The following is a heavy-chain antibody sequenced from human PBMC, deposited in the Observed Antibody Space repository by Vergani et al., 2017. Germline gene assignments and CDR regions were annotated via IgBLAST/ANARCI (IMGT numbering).Heavy chain of an antibody. CDR1: GFDFSSYI. CDR3: ARVHSRGSISSGDALDV. Sequence: QLVESGGGWVQPGGSLRLSCVVSGFDFSSYIMNWVRQAPGKGLEWVSFVSTGTKSQSYAESVKGRFTISRDNAKNTLYLQMNSLRAEDTAVYYCARVHSRGSISSGDALDVWGQGTMVTVSS. CDR2: VSTGTKSQ. D-gene: IGHD6-6*01. V-gene: IGHV3-48*01. J-gene: IGHJ3*01.